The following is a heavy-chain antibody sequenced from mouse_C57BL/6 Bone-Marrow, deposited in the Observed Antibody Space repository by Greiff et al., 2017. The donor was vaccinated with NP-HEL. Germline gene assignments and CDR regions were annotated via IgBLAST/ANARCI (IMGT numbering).Heavy chain of an antibody. CDR2: IWSGGST. J-gene: IGHJ3*01. Sequence: VKLQESGPGLVQPSQSLSITCTVSGFSLTSYGVHWVRQSPGKGLEWLGVIWSGGSTDYNAAFISRLSISKDNSKSQVFFKMNSLQADDTAIYYCARNRDSNYAWFAYWGQGTLVTVSA. V-gene: IGHV2-2*01. D-gene: IGHD2-5*01. CDR3: ARNRDSNYAWFAY. CDR1: GFSLTSYG.